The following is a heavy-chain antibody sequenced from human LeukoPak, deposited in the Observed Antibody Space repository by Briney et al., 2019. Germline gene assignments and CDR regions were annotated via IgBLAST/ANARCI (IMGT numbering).Heavy chain of an antibody. Sequence: PSETLSLTCTVSGGSISSSSYFWGWIRQPPGKGLEWIGSIYDSGSTYYNPSLKSRVTISVDTSKNQFSLKLNSVTAADTAMYYCQSRFSEWLLDYWGQGTLVTVSS. V-gene: IGHV4-39*01. CDR3: QSRFSEWLLDY. CDR2: IYDSGST. J-gene: IGHJ4*02. D-gene: IGHD3-3*01. CDR1: GGSISSSSYF.